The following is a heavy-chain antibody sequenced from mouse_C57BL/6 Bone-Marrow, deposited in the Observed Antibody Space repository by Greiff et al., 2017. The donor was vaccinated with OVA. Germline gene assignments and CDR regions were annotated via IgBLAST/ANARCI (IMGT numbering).Heavy chain of an antibody. CDR1: GYTFTSYW. J-gene: IGHJ3*01. V-gene: IGHV1-50*01. Sequence: QVQLQQPGAELVKPGASVKLSCKASGYTFTSYWIQWVKQRPGQGLEWIGEIDPSDGYTNYNQKFKGKATVTVDTSSSTANMQLSSLTSEDSAVYYCAGWEFAYWGQGTLVTASA. CDR2: IDPSDGYT. CDR3: AGWEFAY. D-gene: IGHD4-1*01.